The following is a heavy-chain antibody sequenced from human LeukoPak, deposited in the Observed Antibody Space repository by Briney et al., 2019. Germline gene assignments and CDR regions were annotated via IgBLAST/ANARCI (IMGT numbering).Heavy chain of an antibody. Sequence: SETLSLTCTVSGGSISSGGYYWSWIRQPPGKGLEWIGYIYHSGSTYYNPSLKSRVTISVDRSKNQFSLKLSSVTAADTAVYYCARDSPYDSSGDDAFDIWGQGTMVTVSS. CDR2: IYHSGST. V-gene: IGHV4-30-2*01. CDR3: ARDSPYDSSGDDAFDI. D-gene: IGHD3-22*01. J-gene: IGHJ3*02. CDR1: GGSISSGGYY.